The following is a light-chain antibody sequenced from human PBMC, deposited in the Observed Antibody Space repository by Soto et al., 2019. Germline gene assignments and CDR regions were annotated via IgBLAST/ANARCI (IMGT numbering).Light chain of an antibody. Sequence: DVQMTQSPSSLTASIGDRVTISCRASQGFSNSLSWYQQKPGKVPTLLIYGASILQSVVPSRFSGSASGTEFTLTICGLQPEDVATYFCQKYDSGPLTFGGGNKVEI. V-gene: IGKV1-27*01. J-gene: IGKJ4*01. CDR3: QKYDSGPLT. CDR2: GAS. CDR1: QGFSNS.